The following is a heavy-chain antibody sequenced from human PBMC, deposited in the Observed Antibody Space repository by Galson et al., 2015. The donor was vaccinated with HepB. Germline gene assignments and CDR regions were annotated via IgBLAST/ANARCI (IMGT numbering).Heavy chain of an antibody. Sequence: SVKVSCKASGGTFSSNAINWVRQAPGQGLEWMGGIIPIFGTANYAQKFQGRVTITADESTSTAYMELSSLRSEDTAVYYCARVSDRILRYFDWLPYFDYWGQGTLVTVSS. D-gene: IGHD3-9*01. CDR1: GGTFSSNA. CDR2: IIPIFGTA. J-gene: IGHJ4*02. CDR3: ARVSDRILRYFDWLPYFDY. V-gene: IGHV1-69*13.